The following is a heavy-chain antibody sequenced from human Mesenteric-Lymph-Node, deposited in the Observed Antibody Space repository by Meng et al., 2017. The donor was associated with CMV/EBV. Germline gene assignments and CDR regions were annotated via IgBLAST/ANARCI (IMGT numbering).Heavy chain of an antibody. D-gene: IGHD2-21*01. J-gene: IGHJ6*02. CDR3: ARGVNYYYYGMDV. CDR1: GGSIRSGDYY. CDR2: IYYSGSA. V-gene: IGHV4-30-4*08. Sequence: SETLSLTCTVSGGSIRSGDYYWSWFRQPSGKGLEWIGYIYYSGSAYYNPSLKSRVTISLDTSKNQFSLNLSSVTAADTAVYYCARGVNYYYYGMDVWGQGTTVTVSS.